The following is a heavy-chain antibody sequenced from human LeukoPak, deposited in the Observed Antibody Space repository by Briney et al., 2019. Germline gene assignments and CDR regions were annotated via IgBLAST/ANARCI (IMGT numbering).Heavy chain of an antibody. Sequence: GGSLRLSCAASGFTFSSYEMNWVRQAPGKGLEWVSYISSSGSTIYYADSVKGRFTISRDNAKNSPYLQMNSLRAEDTAVYYCARAIRYCSGGSCYPAARGFDYWGQGTLVTVSS. CDR3: ARAIRYCSGGSCYPAARGFDY. CDR1: GFTFSSYE. V-gene: IGHV3-48*03. J-gene: IGHJ4*02. CDR2: ISSSGSTI. D-gene: IGHD2-15*01.